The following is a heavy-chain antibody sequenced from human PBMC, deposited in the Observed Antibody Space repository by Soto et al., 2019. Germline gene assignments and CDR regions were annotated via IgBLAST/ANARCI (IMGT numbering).Heavy chain of an antibody. V-gene: IGHV1-18*01. CDR2: ISAYNGNT. Sequence: ASVKVSCKASGYTFTSYGISWVRQAPGQGLEWMGWISAYNGNTNYAQKLQGRVTMTTDTSTSTAYMELRSLRSDVTVVYYCASRIYSSGWYGAFDIWGQGTMVTVSS. CDR1: GYTFTSYG. J-gene: IGHJ3*02. CDR3: ASRIYSSGWYGAFDI. D-gene: IGHD6-19*01.